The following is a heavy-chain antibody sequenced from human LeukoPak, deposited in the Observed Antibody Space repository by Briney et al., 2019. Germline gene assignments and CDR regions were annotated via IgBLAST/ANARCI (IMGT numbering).Heavy chain of an antibody. Sequence: GGSLRLSCAASGFTFSSYGMHWVRQAPGKGLEWVSYISSSTTTIYYADSVKGRFTISRDNAKNSLYLQMNSLRAEDTAVYYCARDLGQYYDTSDNWFDPWGQGTLVTVSS. J-gene: IGHJ5*02. D-gene: IGHD3-22*01. CDR3: ARDLGQYYDTSDNWFDP. CDR2: ISSSTTTI. V-gene: IGHV3-48*01. CDR1: GFTFSSYG.